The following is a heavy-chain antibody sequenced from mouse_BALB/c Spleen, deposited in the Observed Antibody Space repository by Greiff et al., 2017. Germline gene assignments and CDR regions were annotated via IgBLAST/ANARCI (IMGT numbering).Heavy chain of an antibody. D-gene: IGHD1-1*01. CDR2: IYPGDGST. CDR1: GYTFTSYY. CDR3: AREGYYGSSYSYYFDY. Sequence: VKLQESGPELVKPGASVKMSCKASGYTFTSYYIHWVKQRPGQGLEWIGWIYPGDGSTKYNEKFKGKATLTADKSSSTAYMQLSSLTSEDSAVYYCAREGYYGSSYSYYFDYWGQGTTLTVSS. J-gene: IGHJ2*01. V-gene: IGHV1S56*01.